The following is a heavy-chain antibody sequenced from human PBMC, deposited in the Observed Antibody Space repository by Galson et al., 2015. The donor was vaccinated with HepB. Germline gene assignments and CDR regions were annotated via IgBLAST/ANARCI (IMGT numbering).Heavy chain of an antibody. D-gene: IGHD2-21*02. CDR2: ISGSGGST. CDR1: GFTFSSYA. J-gene: IGHJ4*02. Sequence: SLRLSCAASGFTFSSYAMSWVRQAPGKGLEWVSAISGSGGSTYYADSVKGRFTISRDNSKNTLYLQMNSLRAEDTAVYYCAATADVVVTAILDYWGQGTLVTVSS. V-gene: IGHV3-23*01. CDR3: AATADVVVTAILDY.